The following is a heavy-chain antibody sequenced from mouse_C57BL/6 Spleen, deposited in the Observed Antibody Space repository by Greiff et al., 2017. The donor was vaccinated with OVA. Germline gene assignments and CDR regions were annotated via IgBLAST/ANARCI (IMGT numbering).Heavy chain of an antibody. D-gene: IGHD1-1*01. CDR2: IWTGGGT. J-gene: IGHJ1*03. CDR1: GFSLTSYA. Sequence: VQGVESGPGLVAPSQSLSITCTVSGFSLTSYAISWVRQPPGKGLEWLGVIWTGGGTNYNSALKSRLSISKDNSKSQVFLKMNSLQTDDTARYYCARNWAYGSSYWYFDVWGTGTTVTVSS. V-gene: IGHV2-9-1*01. CDR3: ARNWAYGSSYWYFDV.